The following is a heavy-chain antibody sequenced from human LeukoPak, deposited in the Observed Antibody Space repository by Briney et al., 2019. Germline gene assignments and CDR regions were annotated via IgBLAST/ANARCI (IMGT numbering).Heavy chain of an antibody. CDR3: ARGIDRTVTRSAFDY. CDR1: GYTFTSYG. Sequence: ASVKVSCKASGYTFTSYGISWVRQAPGQGLEWMGWISAYNGNTNYAQKLQGRVTMTTDTSTSTAYMELGSLRSDDTAVYYCARGIDRTVTRSAFDYWGQGTLVTVSS. V-gene: IGHV1-18*01. D-gene: IGHD4-11*01. CDR2: ISAYNGNT. J-gene: IGHJ4*02.